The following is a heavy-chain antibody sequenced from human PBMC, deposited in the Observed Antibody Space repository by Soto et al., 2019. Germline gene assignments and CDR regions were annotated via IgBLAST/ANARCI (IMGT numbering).Heavy chain of an antibody. CDR2: ISPYSVNT. V-gene: IGHV1-18*01. CDR1: GYNFRSFC. Sequence: ASVNVSCKSSGYNFRSFCVSWVRQAPGQGLEWMGWISPYSVNTNYAQKFQGRVTITSDTSTSTAYMELSSLRAEDTAVYYCVKIPGSGHWGQGTLVTVSS. J-gene: IGHJ4*02. D-gene: IGHD1-20*01. CDR3: VKIPGSGH.